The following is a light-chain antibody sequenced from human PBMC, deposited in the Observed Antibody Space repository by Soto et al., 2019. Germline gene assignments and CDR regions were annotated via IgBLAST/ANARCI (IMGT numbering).Light chain of an antibody. Sequence: DIVMTQSPDFLAVSLGERATINCKSSQSVLYSSNNKNYLAWYQQKPGQPPKLPIYWSSTRESGVPDRFTGSGSGTEFTLTISSLQAEDVAVYYCQQYYGAPYTFGQGTKLEIK. V-gene: IGKV4-1*01. J-gene: IGKJ2*01. CDR1: QSVLYSSNNKNY. CDR3: QQYYGAPYT. CDR2: WSS.